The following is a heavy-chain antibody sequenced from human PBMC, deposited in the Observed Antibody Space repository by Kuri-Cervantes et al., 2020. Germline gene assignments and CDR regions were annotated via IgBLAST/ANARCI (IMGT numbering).Heavy chain of an antibody. CDR1: GYTFTSYA. V-gene: IGHV1-18*01. Sequence: ASVKVSCKASGYTFTSYAMNWVRQAPGQGLEWMGWISAYNGNTNYAQKFQGRVTITADESTSTAYMELSSLRSEDTAVYYCARGSPGRWLQLEFDYWGQGTLVTVSS. D-gene: IGHD5-24*01. CDR3: ARGSPGRWLQLEFDY. CDR2: ISAYNGNT. J-gene: IGHJ4*02.